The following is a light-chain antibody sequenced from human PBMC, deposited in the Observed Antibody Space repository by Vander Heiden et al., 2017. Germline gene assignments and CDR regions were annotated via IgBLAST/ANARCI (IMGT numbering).Light chain of an antibody. CDR3: QQRCYWPST. Sequence: EVVLTQFPGTLSVSLGERATLSCRASQSVTGYLAWYQQRPGQAPRLLIYATSNRATGIPARFSGSGSGTDFTLTISSLEPEDFAIYYCQQRCYWPSTFGQGTKVDIK. J-gene: IGKJ2*01. CDR1: QSVTGY. CDR2: ATS. V-gene: IGKV3-11*01.